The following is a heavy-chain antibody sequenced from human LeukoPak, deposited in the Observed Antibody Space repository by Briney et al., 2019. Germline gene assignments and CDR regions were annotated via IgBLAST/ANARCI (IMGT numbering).Heavy chain of an antibody. D-gene: IGHD1-26*01. J-gene: IGHJ4*02. CDR3: VRGCCGNYWHFDY. V-gene: IGHV4-59*08. CDR1: VGSISSYY. CDR2: IYYSGSI. Sequence: SETLSLTCTVSVGSISSYYWSWIRQPPGKGLEWIGYIYYSGSIVYNPSLKSRVTISVDTSKNQFSLKLSSVTAADTAVYYCVRGCCGNYWHFDYWGQGTLVTVSS.